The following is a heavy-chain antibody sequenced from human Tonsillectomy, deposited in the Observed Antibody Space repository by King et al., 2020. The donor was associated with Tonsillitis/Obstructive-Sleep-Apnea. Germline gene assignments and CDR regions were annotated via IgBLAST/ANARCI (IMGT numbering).Heavy chain of an antibody. Sequence: VQLVESGGGVVQPGRSLRLSCSASGFTFSSYGMHWVRQAPGKGLVWVAVISYEGSNKYYADPVKGRFTISRDNSKNTLYLQMNSLRAEDTAVYYCAKDRGATEVAALDYWGQGTLVTVSS. CDR2: ISYEGSNK. D-gene: IGHD2-15*01. V-gene: IGHV3-30*18. CDR1: GFTFSSYG. CDR3: AKDRGATEVAALDY. J-gene: IGHJ4*02.